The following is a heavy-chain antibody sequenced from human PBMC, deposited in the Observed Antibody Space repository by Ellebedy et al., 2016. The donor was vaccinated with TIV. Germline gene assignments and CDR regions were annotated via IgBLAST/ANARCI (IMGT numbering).Heavy chain of an antibody. CDR1: GYTFTNYW. V-gene: IGHV5-10-1*01. J-gene: IGHJ3*02. CDR2: IDPSDSYT. D-gene: IGHD1-1*01. CDR3: ARLSTTGTTVTFDI. Sequence: GGSLRLSCKGSGYTFTNYWIGWVRQMPGKGLEWMGRIDPSDSYTNYSPSFQGHVTISADKSISTAYLQWSSLKASDTAMYYCARLSTTGTTVTFDIWGQGTMVTVSS.